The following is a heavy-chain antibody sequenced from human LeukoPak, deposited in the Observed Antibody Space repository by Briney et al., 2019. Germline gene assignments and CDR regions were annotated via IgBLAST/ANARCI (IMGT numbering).Heavy chain of an antibody. CDR3: ARDQEYCSGTSCYPYWYDS. CDR2: KFYSGNT. D-gene: IGHD2-2*01. J-gene: IGHJ5*01. Sequence: SETLSLTCTVSGGSITSYHWSWIRRPAGRGLEWIGRKFYSGNTDYNPSLKSRLTMSIDTSKNQFSLKLSSVTAADTAVYYCARDQEYCSGTSCYPYWYDSWGQGTLVTVSS. CDR1: GGSITSYH. V-gene: IGHV4-4*07.